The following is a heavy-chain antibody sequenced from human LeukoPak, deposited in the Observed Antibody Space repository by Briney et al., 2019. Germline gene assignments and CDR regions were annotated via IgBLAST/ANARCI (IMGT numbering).Heavy chain of an antibody. J-gene: IGHJ4*02. Sequence: GASVKVSCKPSGYTFTDYFIHWVRQAPGQGLEWMGWINPNSGGTHYLQRFQGRVTMTRDTSISTVYMELSSLRFDDTAVYYCARAIVQSSSTPRIDYWGQGTLVTVSS. D-gene: IGHD6-6*01. V-gene: IGHV1-2*02. CDR2: INPNSGGT. CDR1: GYTFTDYF. CDR3: ARAIVQSSSTPRIDY.